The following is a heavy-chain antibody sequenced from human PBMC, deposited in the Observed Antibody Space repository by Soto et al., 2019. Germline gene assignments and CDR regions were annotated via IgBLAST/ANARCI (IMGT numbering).Heavy chain of an antibody. Sequence: GGSLRLSCAASGFTFSNAWMSWVRQAPGKGLEWVGRIKSKTDGGTTDYAAPVKGRFTISRDDSKNTLYLQMNSLKTEDTAVYYCTTAPIVATTTDYWGQGTLVTVSS. CDR2: IKSKTDGGTT. CDR1: GFTFSNAW. J-gene: IGHJ4*02. V-gene: IGHV3-15*01. D-gene: IGHD5-12*01. CDR3: TTAPIVATTTDY.